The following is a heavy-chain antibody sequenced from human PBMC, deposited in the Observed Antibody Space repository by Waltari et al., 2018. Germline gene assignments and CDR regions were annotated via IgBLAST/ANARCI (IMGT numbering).Heavy chain of an antibody. CDR1: GGSISSSSYY. CDR2: IYYSGST. Sequence: QLQLQESGPGLVKPSETLSLTCTVSGGSISSSSYYWGWIRQPPGKGLEWSGSIYYSGSTYYNPSLKCRVTISVDTSKNQFSLKLSSVTAADTAVYYCAKPKPGSPRGGAFDIWGQGTMVTVSS. J-gene: IGHJ3*02. V-gene: IGHV4-39*07. D-gene: IGHD3-10*01. CDR3: AKPKPGSPRGGAFDI.